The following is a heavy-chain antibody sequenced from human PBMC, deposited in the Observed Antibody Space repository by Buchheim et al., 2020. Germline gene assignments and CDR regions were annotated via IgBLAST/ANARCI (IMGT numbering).Heavy chain of an antibody. CDR2: INHSGST. D-gene: IGHD4-17*01. V-gene: IGHV4-31*03. Sequence: QVQLQESGPGLVKPSQTLSLTCTVSGGSISSGGYYWSWIRQPPGKGLEWIGEINHSGSTNYNPSLKSRVTISVDTSKNQFSLKLSSVTAADTAVYYCARGWYYGDYVGSVDYWGQGTL. CDR1: GGSISSGGYY. CDR3: ARGWYYGDYVGSVDY. J-gene: IGHJ4*02.